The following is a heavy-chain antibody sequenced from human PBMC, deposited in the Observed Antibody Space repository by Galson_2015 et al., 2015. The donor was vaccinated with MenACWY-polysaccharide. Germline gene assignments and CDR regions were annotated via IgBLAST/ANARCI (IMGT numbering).Heavy chain of an antibody. D-gene: IGHD3-10*01. J-gene: IGHJ5*02. V-gene: IGHV4-38-2*01. CDR2: IFHSGTT. CDR1: DYSIRSGYF. CDR3: ARKEVRGGAYGWFDP. Sequence: SETLSLTCAVSDYSIRSGYFWGWIRQPPGKGLEWIASIFHSGTTYYNPSLKSRVTISVDTSKNQFSLKLSSVTPADTALYFCARKEVRGGAYGWFDPWGQGSLVSVSS.